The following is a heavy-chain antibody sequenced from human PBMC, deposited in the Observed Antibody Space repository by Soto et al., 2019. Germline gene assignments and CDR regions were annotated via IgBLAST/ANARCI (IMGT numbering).Heavy chain of an antibody. J-gene: IGHJ6*03. Sequence: ASVKVSCKVSGYTLTELSMHWVRQAPGKGLEWMGGFDPEDGETIYAQKFQGRVTMTEDTSTDTAYMELSSLRSEDTAVYYCATLSTVTTNYYYCYYMDVWGKGTTVTVSS. CDR1: GYTLTELS. CDR3: ATLSTVTTNYYYCYYMDV. V-gene: IGHV1-24*01. D-gene: IGHD4-17*01. CDR2: FDPEDGET.